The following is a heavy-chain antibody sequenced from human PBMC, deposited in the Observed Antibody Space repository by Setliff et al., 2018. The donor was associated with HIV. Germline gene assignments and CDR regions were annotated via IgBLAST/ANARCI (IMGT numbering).Heavy chain of an antibody. CDR2: ITSSGYV. Sequence: GGSLRLSCAASGFTFSSYTMNWVRQAPGKGLEWVSSITSSGYVYYADSLKGRFTVSRDDAKNSLYLQMNSLRDEDTALYYCVSNWGNFWGKGTTVTVSS. CDR3: VSNWGNF. J-gene: IGHJ6*04. D-gene: IGHD7-27*01. CDR1: GFTFSSYT. V-gene: IGHV3-21*01.